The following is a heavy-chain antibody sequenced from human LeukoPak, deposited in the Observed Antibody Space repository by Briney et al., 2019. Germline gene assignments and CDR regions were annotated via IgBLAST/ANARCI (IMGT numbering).Heavy chain of an antibody. CDR2: IYYSGST. CDR3: ARAYGDYHFDY. CDR1: GGAISSGTYY. V-gene: IGHV4-61*10. D-gene: IGHD4-17*01. Sequence: SETLSLTCTVSGGAISSGTYYWSWIRQPAGKGLEWIGYIYYSGSTYYNPSLKSRVTISVDTSKNQFSLKLSSVTAADTAVYYCARAYGDYHFDYWGQGTLVTVSS. J-gene: IGHJ4*02.